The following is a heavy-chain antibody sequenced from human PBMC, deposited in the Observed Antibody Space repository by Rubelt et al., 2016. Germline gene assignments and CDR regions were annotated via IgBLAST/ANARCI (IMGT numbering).Heavy chain of an antibody. CDR2: ISSSSSYI. CDR3: ARAGYSGYDGIDY. D-gene: IGHD5-12*01. J-gene: IGHJ4*02. CDR1: GLTVSSNY. V-gene: IGHV3-21*02. Sequence: EVQLVESGGGLVHPGGSLRLSCAASGLTVSSNYMSWVRQPPGKGLEWVSSISSSSSYIYYADSVKGRFTISRDNAKNSLYLQMNSLRAEDTAVYYCARAGYSGYDGIDYCGQGTLVTVSS.